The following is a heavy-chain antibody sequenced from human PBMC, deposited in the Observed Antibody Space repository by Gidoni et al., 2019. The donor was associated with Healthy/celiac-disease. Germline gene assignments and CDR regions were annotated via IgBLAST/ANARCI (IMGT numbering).Heavy chain of an antibody. V-gene: IGHV4-30-2*01. CDR1: GGPISSGGYS. Sequence: QLQLQESGSGLVKPSQTLSLTCAVSGGPISSGGYSWSWIRQPPGKGLEWIGYSYHSGSTYYNPSLKSRVTISVDRSKNQFSLKLSSVTAADTAVYYCARYYDFWSGFFDYWGQGTLVTVSS. D-gene: IGHD3-3*01. CDR2: SYHSGST. J-gene: IGHJ4*02. CDR3: ARYYDFWSGFFDY.